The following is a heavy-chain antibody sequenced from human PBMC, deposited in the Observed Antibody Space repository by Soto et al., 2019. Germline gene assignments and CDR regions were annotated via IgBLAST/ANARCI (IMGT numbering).Heavy chain of an antibody. D-gene: IGHD4-17*01. V-gene: IGHV4-59*01. CDR3: ARMTSGLYGDYYFDY. Sequence: ASETLSLTCTVSGGSISSYYWSWIRQPPGKGLEWIGYIYYSGSTNYNPSLKSRVTISVDTSKNQFSLKLSSVAAADTAVYYCARMTSGLYGDYYFDYWGQGTLVTVS. J-gene: IGHJ4*02. CDR1: GGSISSYY. CDR2: IYYSGST.